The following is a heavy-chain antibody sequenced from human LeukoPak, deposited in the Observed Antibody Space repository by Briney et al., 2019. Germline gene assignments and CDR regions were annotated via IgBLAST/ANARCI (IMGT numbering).Heavy chain of an antibody. J-gene: IGHJ4*02. D-gene: IGHD6-19*01. V-gene: IGHV1-18*01. Sequence: AAVKVSCKTSGFTFTNYGISWVRQAPGQGLEWMGWISVYNGDTHYAQKFQGRLIMTTDKSTTTAYMELRSLRSDDTAVYYCARDPTNTSGWRDYFDYWGQGTLVTVSS. CDR1: GFTFTNYG. CDR3: ARDPTNTSGWRDYFDY. CDR2: ISVYNGDT.